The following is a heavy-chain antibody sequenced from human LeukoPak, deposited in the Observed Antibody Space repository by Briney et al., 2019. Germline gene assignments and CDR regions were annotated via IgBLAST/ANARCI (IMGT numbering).Heavy chain of an antibody. CDR2: IHHSGST. V-gene: IGHV4-4*09. CDR1: GASISSYY. J-gene: IGHJ3*02. Sequence: PSETLSLTCGVSGASISSYYWSWVRQSPGKGLEWIGYIHHSGSTDYHPSLTGRVTISADTSQSQFSLSLTSVTAADTAVYFCASTRGGVAVSGRGDFDIWGQGTVVTVSP. CDR3: ASTRGGVAVSGRGDFDI. D-gene: IGHD6-19*01.